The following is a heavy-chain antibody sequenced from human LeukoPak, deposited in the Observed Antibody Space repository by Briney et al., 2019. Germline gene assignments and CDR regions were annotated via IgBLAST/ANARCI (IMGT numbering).Heavy chain of an antibody. Sequence: GASVKVSCKASGYTFTSYYMHWVRQASGQGLEWMEIINPSGGSTSYAQKFQGRVTMTRDMSTSTVYMELSSLRSEDTAVYYCARDSSGYYGPFDYWGQGTLVTVSS. J-gene: IGHJ4*02. CDR2: INPSGGST. D-gene: IGHD3-22*01. CDR1: GYTFTSYY. V-gene: IGHV1-46*01. CDR3: ARDSSGYYGPFDY.